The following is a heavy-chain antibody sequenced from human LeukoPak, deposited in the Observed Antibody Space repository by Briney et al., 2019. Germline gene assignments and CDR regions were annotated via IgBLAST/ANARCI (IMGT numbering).Heavy chain of an antibody. CDR1: GGSISSSSYY. CDR2: IYYSGST. V-gene: IGHV4-39*07. CDR3: ARDFSPLVVAATRFQH. D-gene: IGHD2-15*01. J-gene: IGHJ1*01. Sequence: SETLSLTCTVSGGSISSSSYYWGWIRQPPGKGLEWIGSIYYSGSTYYNPSLKSRVTISVDTSKNQFSLKLSSVTAADTAVYYCARDFSPLVVAATRFQHWGQGTLVTVSS.